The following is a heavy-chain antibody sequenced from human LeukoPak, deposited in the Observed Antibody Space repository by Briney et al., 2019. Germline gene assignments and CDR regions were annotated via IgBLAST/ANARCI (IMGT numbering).Heavy chain of an antibody. CDR2: IYPGDSDT. CDR1: GYSFTSYW. D-gene: IGHD3-10*01. V-gene: IGHV5-51*01. CDR3: ARGGYYGSGSCYSFDY. Sequence: GESLKISCKGSGYSFTSYWIGWVRQMPGKGLEWRGVIYPGDSDTRYSPSFQGQVTISADKSINTAYLQRSSLKASDTAMYYCARGGYYGSGSCYSFDYWGQGTLVTVSS. J-gene: IGHJ4*02.